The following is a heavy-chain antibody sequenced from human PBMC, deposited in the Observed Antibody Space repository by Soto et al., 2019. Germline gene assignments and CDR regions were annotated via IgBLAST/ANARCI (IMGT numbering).Heavy chain of an antibody. CDR2: IYYSGTT. CDR1: GGSISSYY. V-gene: IGHV4-59*01. J-gene: IGHJ4*02. D-gene: IGHD3-9*01. CDR3: ARDSYDILTGYWSIDY. Sequence: PSETLSLTCTVSGGSISSYYWSWIRQPPGKGLEWIGYIYYSGTTNYNPSLRSRVAISIDTSKNQFSLKLSSVTAADTAVYYCARDSYDILTGYWSIDYWGQGVLVTVSS.